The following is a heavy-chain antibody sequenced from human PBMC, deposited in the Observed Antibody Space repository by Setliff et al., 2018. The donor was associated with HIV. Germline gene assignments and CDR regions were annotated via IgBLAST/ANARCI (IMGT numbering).Heavy chain of an antibody. CDR2: IYNSEST. J-gene: IGHJ4*02. V-gene: IGHV4-4*08. CDR1: GDSIGTYY. CDR3: IIAYSSGWLAPMGFDS. D-gene: IGHD6-19*01. Sequence: SETLSLTCTVSGDSIGTYYWSWIRQPPGKGLEWIGHIYNSESTKYNPSLKSRATISVDMSKNQFSLRLSSVTAADTAVYYCIIAYSSGWLAPMGFDSWGQGTLVTVSS.